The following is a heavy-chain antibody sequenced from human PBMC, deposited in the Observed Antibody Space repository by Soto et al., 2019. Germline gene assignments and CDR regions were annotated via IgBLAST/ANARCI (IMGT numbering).Heavy chain of an antibody. CDR1: GGSISSGGYY. D-gene: IGHD2-2*01. J-gene: IGHJ4*02. CDR3: ARVGFSQIPAGAVDY. V-gene: IGHV4-31*03. Sequence: SETLSLTCTVSGGSISSGGYYWSWIRQHPGKGLEWIGYIYYSGSTYYNPSLESRVTISVDTSKNQFSLKLSSVTAADTAVYYCARVGFSQIPAGAVDYWGQGTLVTVSS. CDR2: IYYSGST.